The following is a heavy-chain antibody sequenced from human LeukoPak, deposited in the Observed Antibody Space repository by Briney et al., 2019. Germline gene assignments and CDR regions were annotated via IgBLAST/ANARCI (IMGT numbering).Heavy chain of an antibody. CDR2: IYYSGST. J-gene: IGHJ4*02. CDR3: ASATIVGATTAVDY. Sequence: SETLSLTCAVSGYSLSSSNWWGWIRQPPGKGLEWIGYIYYSGSTNYNPSLTSRVTMSVDTSKNQFSLKLSSVTALDTAVYYCASATIVGATTAVDYWGQGTLVTVSS. D-gene: IGHD1-26*01. CDR1: GYSLSSSNW. V-gene: IGHV4-28*06.